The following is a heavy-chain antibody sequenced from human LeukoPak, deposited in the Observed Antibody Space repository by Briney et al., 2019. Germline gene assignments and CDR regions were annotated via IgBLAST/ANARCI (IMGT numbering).Heavy chain of an antibody. CDR1: GYTFTSYY. V-gene: IGHV1-46*01. CDR3: ATQDARYSGTYYAPDY. D-gene: IGHD1-26*01. CDR2: INPSGGST. J-gene: IGHJ4*02. Sequence: ASVKVSCKASGYTFTSYYMHWVRQAPGQGLECMGIINPSGGSTNYAQKFQEGVTFTRDMSTSTAYMELTSLRSEDTAVYYCATQDARYSGTYYAPDYWGQGTLVTVSS.